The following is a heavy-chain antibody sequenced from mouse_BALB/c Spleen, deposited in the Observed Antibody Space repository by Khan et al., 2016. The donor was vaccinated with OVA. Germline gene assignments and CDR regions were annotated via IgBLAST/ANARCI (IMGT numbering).Heavy chain of an antibody. V-gene: IGHV1S137*01. J-gene: IGHJ3*01. CDR2: ISTYYGDA. CDR3: GRGGGGDRFVY. Sequence: VQLQQSGAELVRPGVSVKISCKGSGYTFTDFTMHWVKQSHAKSLEWIGVISTYYGDATYNQKFKGKATMTVDKSSSTAYMELARLTSEDSAIYYGGRGGGGDRFVYWGQGTLVTVSA. CDR1: GYTFTDFT.